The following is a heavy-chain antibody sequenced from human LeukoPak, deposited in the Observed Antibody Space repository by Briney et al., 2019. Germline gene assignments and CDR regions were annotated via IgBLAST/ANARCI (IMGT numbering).Heavy chain of an antibody. CDR3: AKGSYYDFWSGYYGFDY. V-gene: IGHV3-7*01. J-gene: IGHJ4*02. CDR2: IRDDGGEI. CDR1: GFTFSSYW. Sequence: GESLKISCEASGFTFSSYWMSWVRQAPGKGLEWVANIRDDGGEIYYVDSVKGRFTISRDNAKSSLFLQMNSLRAEDAAVYYCAKGSYYDFWSGYYGFDYWGQGTLVTVSS. D-gene: IGHD3-3*01.